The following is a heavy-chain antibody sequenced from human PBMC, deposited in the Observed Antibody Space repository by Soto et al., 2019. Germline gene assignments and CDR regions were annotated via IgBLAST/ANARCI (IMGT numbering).Heavy chain of an antibody. J-gene: IGHJ6*02. CDR1: GGSISSYY. V-gene: IGHV4-59*01. CDR3: ARDPYEILSRNHYGMDV. CDR2: IYYSGST. D-gene: IGHD3-9*01. Sequence: KTSETLSLTCTVSGGSISSYYWSWIRQPPGKGLEWIGYIYYSGSTNYNPTLKSRVTISVDTSKNQFSLKLSSVTAADTAVYYCARDPYEILSRNHYGMDVWGQGTTVTVSS.